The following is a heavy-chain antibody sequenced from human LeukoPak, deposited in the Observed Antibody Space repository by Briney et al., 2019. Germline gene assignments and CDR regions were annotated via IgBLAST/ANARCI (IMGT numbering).Heavy chain of an antibody. D-gene: IGHD5-18*01. J-gene: IGHJ4*02. Sequence: SETLSLTCAVYGGSFSGYYWSWIRQPPGKGLEWIGEINHSGSTNYNPSLKSRVTISVDTSKNQFSLKLSSVTAADTAVYYCATALVDTAMSSWGQGTPVTVSS. V-gene: IGHV4-34*01. CDR1: GGSFSGYY. CDR2: INHSGST. CDR3: ATALVDTAMSS.